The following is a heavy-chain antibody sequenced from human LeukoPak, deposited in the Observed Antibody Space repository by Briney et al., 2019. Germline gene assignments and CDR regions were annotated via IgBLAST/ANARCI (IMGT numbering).Heavy chain of an antibody. J-gene: IGHJ4*02. CDR3: ATAEARTGTTGTFYYFDY. CDR1: GYTFTSYY. CDR2: INPSGGST. V-gene: IGHV1-46*01. D-gene: IGHD1-1*01. Sequence: GASVKVSCKASGYTFTSYYMHWVRQAPGQGLEWMGIINPSGGSTSYAQKFQGRVTMTRDTSTSTVYMELSSLRSEDTAVYYCATAEARTGTTGTFYYFDYWGQGTLVTVSS.